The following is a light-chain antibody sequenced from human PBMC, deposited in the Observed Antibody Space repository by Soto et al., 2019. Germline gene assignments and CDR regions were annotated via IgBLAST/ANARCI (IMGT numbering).Light chain of an antibody. CDR1: QSVSGN. J-gene: IGKJ5*01. V-gene: IGKV3-15*01. CDR2: GAS. Sequence: EIVMTQSPATLSVSPGERAALSCRASQSVSGNLAWYQQTPGQAPRLLIYGASTRATGIPARFSGSGFGTEFTLTISSLKSEDFAVYYRQQYHYRPPAFGQGTRLEIK. CDR3: QQYHYRPPA.